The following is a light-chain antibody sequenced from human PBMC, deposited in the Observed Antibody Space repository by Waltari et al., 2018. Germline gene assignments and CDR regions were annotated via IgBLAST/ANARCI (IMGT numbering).Light chain of an antibody. CDR2: YVT. CDR1: SSNLGDSTT. J-gene: IGLJ3*02. CDR3: CSYSTSGSWM. V-gene: IGLV2-23*02. Sequence: QSALTQPASVSGSPGQSITLPCTGTSSNLGDSTTFSWFQHHPGKVPEPVMYYVTKRPSGISDRFSGSKSGNTASLTISALQADDEADYYCCSYSTSGSWMFGGGTKVTVL.